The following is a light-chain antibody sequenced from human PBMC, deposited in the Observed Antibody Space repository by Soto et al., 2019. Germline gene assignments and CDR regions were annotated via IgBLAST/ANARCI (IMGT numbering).Light chain of an antibody. CDR1: QSISSN. CDR2: GAS. J-gene: IGKJ1*01. V-gene: IGKV3-20*01. CDR3: QQFGSSLPWT. Sequence: VVLTQSPGTLSVSPGERVTLSCRASQSISSNLAWYQQKPGQAPRIIIFGASGRATGIPDRFSGSGSGTDFTLTISRLEPEDFAVYYCQQFGSSLPWTFGQGTKVDIK.